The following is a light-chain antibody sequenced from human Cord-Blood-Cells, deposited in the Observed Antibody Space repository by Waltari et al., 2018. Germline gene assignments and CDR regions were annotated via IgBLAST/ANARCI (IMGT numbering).Light chain of an antibody. J-gene: IGLJ1*01. Sequence: SYELTQPPSVSVSPGQPASITCSGDKLGDKYACWYQQKPGQSPVLVIYQESQRPAGIPERFSGSNSGNTAALTISGTHAMDEADYYCQAWDSSTYVFGTGTKVTVL. CDR2: QES. CDR1: KLGDKY. V-gene: IGLV3-1*01. CDR3: QAWDSSTYV.